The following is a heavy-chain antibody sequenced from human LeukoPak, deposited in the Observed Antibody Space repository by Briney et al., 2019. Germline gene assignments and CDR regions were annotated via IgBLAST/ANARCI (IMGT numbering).Heavy chain of an antibody. J-gene: IGHJ4*02. Sequence: GGALRLSCAVSGMTLSNYAMTWVGQAPAKGLEWVAGISGSGGGTNYADSVKGRFTISRDNYKNTLYLQMNSLGAEDTAVYFCAKRGVVIRVILVGFHKEAYYFDSWGQGALVTVSS. CDR3: AKRGVVIRVILVGFHKEAYYFDS. V-gene: IGHV3-23*01. CDR2: ISGSGGGT. D-gene: IGHD3-22*01. CDR1: GMTLSNYA.